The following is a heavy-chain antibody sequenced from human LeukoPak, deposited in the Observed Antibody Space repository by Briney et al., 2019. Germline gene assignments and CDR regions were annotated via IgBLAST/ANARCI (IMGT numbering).Heavy chain of an antibody. CDR2: IWYDGSNK. J-gene: IGHJ6*02. CDR3: AKDLRLSEWGYYYYGMDV. CDR1: GFTFSSYG. D-gene: IGHD7-27*01. V-gene: IGHV3-33*06. Sequence: GGSLRLSCAASGFTFSSYGMHWVRQAPGKGLEWVAVIWYDGSNKYYADSVKGRFTISRDNSKNTLYLQMNSLRAEDTAVYYCAKDLRLSEWGYYYYGMDVWGQGTTVTVSS.